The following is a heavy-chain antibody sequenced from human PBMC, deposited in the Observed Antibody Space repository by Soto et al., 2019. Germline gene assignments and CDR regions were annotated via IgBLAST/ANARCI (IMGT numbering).Heavy chain of an antibody. V-gene: IGHV3-30*18. CDR1: GFTFSSYA. CDR2: ISYDGNSK. J-gene: IGHJ4*02. Sequence: VHLVESGGGVVQPGRSLRLSCAASGFTFSSYAIHWVRQSPGKGLEWVAVISYDGNSKYYADSVKGRFTISRDNSKNPLYLPMNSLRPEDTTVYYCAKDPVADYVWGSYRPSTYFDSWGQGTLVTVSS. CDR3: AKDPVADYVWGSYRPSTYFDS. D-gene: IGHD3-16*02.